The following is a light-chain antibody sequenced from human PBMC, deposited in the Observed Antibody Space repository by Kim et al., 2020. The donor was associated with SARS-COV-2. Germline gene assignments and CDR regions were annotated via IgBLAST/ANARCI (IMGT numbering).Light chain of an antibody. Sequence: LRQTVRITCQGDSLRSYYASWYQQKPGQAPVLVIYGKNNRPSGIPDRFSGSSSGNTASLTITGAQAEDEADYYCNTRDSSGNHLVFGGGTKLTVL. CDR3: NTRDSSGNHLV. J-gene: IGLJ2*01. V-gene: IGLV3-19*01. CDR1: SLRSYY. CDR2: GKN.